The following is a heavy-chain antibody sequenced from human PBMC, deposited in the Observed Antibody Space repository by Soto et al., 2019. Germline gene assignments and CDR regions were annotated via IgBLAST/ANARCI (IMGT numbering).Heavy chain of an antibody. CDR2: INHSGST. CDR1: GGSFSGYY. V-gene: IGHV4-34*01. J-gene: IGHJ6*02. Sequence: PSETLSLTCAGYGGSFSGYYWSWIRQPPGKGLEWIGEINHSGSTNYNPSLKSRVTIPVDTSKNQFSLKLSSVTAADTAVYYCARKRYYYGSGRAGYYYYYGMDVWGQGTTVTVSS. D-gene: IGHD3-10*01. CDR3: ARKRYYYGSGRAGYYYYYGMDV.